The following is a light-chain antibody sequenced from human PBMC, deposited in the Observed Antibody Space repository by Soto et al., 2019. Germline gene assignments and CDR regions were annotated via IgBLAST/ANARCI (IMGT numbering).Light chain of an antibody. V-gene: IGKV1-9*01. CDR2: GAS. Sequence: DIQLTQSPSFLSASIGDRVTITCRASQGIRSFLAWYQQKPGKAPNLLISGASILRTGVPSRFSGSGSGTEFTFTISSLQPDDFATYYCLHLNTNPLTFGGGTKVEI. CDR3: LHLNTNPLT. J-gene: IGKJ4*01. CDR1: QGIRSF.